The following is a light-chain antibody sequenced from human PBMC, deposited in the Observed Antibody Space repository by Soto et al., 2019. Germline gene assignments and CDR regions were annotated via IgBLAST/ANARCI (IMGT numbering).Light chain of an antibody. J-gene: IGLJ1*01. V-gene: IGLV2-23*02. CDR1: SSDVGGYDY. CDR3: CSYVGSKV. CDR2: DVS. Sequence: LTQPASVSGSPGQSITISCTGTSSDVGGYDYVSWYQQHPGKAPKLMIYDVSKRPSGVSNRFSGSKSGNTASLTISGLQAEDEADYYCCSYVGSKVFGTGTMVTV.